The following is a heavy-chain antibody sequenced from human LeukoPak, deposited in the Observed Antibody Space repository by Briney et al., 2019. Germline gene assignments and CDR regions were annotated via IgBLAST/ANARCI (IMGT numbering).Heavy chain of an antibody. J-gene: IGHJ3*02. CDR3: ARISLSGFWSTLNAFDI. CDR2: ISAYNGNT. D-gene: IGHD5-12*01. CDR1: GYTFKNYG. V-gene: IGHV1-18*01. Sequence: ASVQVSCKASGYTFKNYGISWVRRAPGQGLEWMGWISAYNGNTNYAQKFQGRVTMTTDTSTDTAYVEVRSLRSDDTALYYCARISLSGFWSTLNAFDIWGQGTMVTVSP.